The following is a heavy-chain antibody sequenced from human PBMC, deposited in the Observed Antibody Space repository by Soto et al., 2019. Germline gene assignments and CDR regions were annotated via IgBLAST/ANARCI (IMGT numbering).Heavy chain of an antibody. CDR1: GYTFTSYY. J-gene: IGHJ4*02. CDR2: INPSGGST. D-gene: IGHD4-17*01. Sequence: GASVKVSCKASGYTFTSYYMHWVRQAPGQGLEWMGIINPSGGSTSYAQKFQGRVTMTRDTSTSTVYMELSSLRSEDTAVYYCARGRGGDYPVNVFDYWGQGTLVTVSS. CDR3: ARGRGGDYPVNVFDY. V-gene: IGHV1-46*03.